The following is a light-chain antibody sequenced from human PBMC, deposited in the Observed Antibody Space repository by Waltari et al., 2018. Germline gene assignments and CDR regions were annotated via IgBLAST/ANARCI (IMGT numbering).Light chain of an antibody. CDR3: HQYNNRPPYT. V-gene: IGKV1-5*03. CDR1: QSITTS. Sequence: DIQMTQSPSTLSASVGHTVIISCRASQSITTSLAWYQQKPGKAPDVLIYGASNLESGVPSRFSGSGSGTEFTLTISSLQSEDIAVYYCHQYNNRPPYTFGQGTKLEIK. J-gene: IGKJ2*01. CDR2: GAS.